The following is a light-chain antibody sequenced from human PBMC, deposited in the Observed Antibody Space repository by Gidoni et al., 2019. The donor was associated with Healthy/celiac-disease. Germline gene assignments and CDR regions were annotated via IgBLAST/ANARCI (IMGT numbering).Light chain of an antibody. V-gene: IGKV3-20*01. CDR3: QQYGRSPRGT. CDR1: QSVSSSY. CDR2: GAA. J-gene: IGKJ1*01. Sequence: ELVFTQSPATLSLSPGERATLSCRASQSVSSSYLAWYQQKPGQAPRLLIYGAASRATGIPDRFSGSGSGTEFTLTISRLEPEDFAVYYCQQYGRSPRGTFGQGTKVEIK.